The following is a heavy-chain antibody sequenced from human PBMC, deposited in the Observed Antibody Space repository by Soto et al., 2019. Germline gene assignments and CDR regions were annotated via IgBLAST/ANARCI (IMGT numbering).Heavy chain of an antibody. D-gene: IGHD2-15*01. V-gene: IGHV1-46*03. CDR1: GYTFTSYY. Sequence: GASVKVSCKASGYTFTSYYMHWVRQAPGQGLEWMGIINPSGGSTSYAQKFQGRVTMTRDTSTSTVYMELSSLRSEDTAVYYCATPHLGCSGGSCYSSYFDYWGQGTLVTVSS. CDR3: ATPHLGCSGGSCYSSYFDY. J-gene: IGHJ4*02. CDR2: INPSGGST.